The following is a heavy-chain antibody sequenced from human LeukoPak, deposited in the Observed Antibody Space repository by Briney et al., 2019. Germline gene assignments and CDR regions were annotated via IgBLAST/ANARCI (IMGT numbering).Heavy chain of an antibody. CDR1: GGSISSGDYY. CDR3: ARENLPYYFDY. V-gene: IGHV4-30-4*08. Sequence: SQTLSLTCTVSGGSISSGDYYWSWIRQPPGKGLEWMGYIYYSGSTYYNPSLKSRVTISVDTSKNQFSLKLSSVTAADTAVYYCARENLPYYFDYWGQGTLVTVSS. J-gene: IGHJ4*02. CDR2: IYYSGST.